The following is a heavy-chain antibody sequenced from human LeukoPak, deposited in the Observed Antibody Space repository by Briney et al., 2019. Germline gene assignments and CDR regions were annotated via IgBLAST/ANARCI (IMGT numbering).Heavy chain of an antibody. CDR2: MYHSGST. CDR1: GYSISSGYY. CDR3: ARAGAYDSSGYWFDY. V-gene: IGHV4-38-2*02. J-gene: IGHJ4*02. D-gene: IGHD3-22*01. Sequence: SETLSLTCTLSGYSISSGYYWDWIRQPPGKGLEWIGSMYHSGSTNYNPSLKSRVTISVDTSKNQFSLKLSSVTAADTAVYYCARAGAYDSSGYWFDYWGQGTLVTVSS.